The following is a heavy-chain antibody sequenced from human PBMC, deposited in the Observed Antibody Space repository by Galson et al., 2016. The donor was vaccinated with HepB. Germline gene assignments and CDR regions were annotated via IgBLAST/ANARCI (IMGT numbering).Heavy chain of an antibody. CDR2: ISSDGSSK. J-gene: IGHJ4*02. V-gene: IGHV3-30*03. CDR1: GFTFSNYD. CDR3: ARDYYYDSSGQTD. Sequence: SLRLSCAAPGFTFSNYDIHWVRQAPGKGLEWVAVISSDGSSKYYADSVKGRFTISRDNPKNTVYLQMNSLRAEDTAVYYCARDYYYDSSGQTDWGQGTLVTVSS. D-gene: IGHD3-22*01.